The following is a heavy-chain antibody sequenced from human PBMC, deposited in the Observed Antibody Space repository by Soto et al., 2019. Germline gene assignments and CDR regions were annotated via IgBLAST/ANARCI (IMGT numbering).Heavy chain of an antibody. CDR1: GFTFSNSW. V-gene: IGHV3-74*01. CDR2: INNDGSLT. J-gene: IGHJ4*02. D-gene: IGHD3-10*01. CDR3: GRDWFGEFF. Sequence: PGGSLRLSCAASGFTFSNSWMHWVRQTPGKGPMWISFINNDGSLTTYADSVKGRFTISRDNAKNTLYLQMNSLRADDTAVYYCGRDWFGEFFWGQGALVTVSS.